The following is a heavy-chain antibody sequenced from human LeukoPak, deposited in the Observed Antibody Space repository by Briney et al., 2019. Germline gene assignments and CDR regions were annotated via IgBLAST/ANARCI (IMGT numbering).Heavy chain of an antibody. CDR1: GGSMSDFY. D-gene: IGHD1-26*01. J-gene: IGHJ6*02. CDR2: IYYNGNT. V-gene: IGHV4-59*01. Sequence: PSETLSLTCTVSGGSMSDFYWSWIRRPPGKGLEWIGYIYYNGNTNYSPSLKSRVTMSVDTSKNLFSLKVSSVTAADTAVYYCARGRSNYYGMDVWGQGTTVTVSS. CDR3: ARGRSNYYGMDV.